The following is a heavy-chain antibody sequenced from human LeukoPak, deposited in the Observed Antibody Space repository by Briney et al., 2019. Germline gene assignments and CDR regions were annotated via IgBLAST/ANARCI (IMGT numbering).Heavy chain of an antibody. CDR1: GGSISSGGYY. Sequence: SETLSLTCTVSGGSISSGGYYWSWIRQPPGKGLEWIGYIYHSGSTYYNPSLKSRVTISVDRSKNQFSLKLSSVTAADTAVYYCASAANDIAAAEYYFDYWGQGTLVTVSS. J-gene: IGHJ4*02. V-gene: IGHV4-30-2*01. CDR2: IYHSGST. CDR3: ASAANDIAAAEYYFDY. D-gene: IGHD6-13*01.